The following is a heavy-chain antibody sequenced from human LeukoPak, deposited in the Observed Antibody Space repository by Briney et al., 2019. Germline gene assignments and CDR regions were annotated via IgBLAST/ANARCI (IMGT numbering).Heavy chain of an antibody. CDR2: ISANNGDT. CDR1: GYTFTSYG. D-gene: IGHD6-19*01. Sequence: ASVKVSCKASGYTFTSYGTSWVRQAPGQGLEWVGWISANNGDTDYAQKFQARVTMTTDTSTSTAYMELRSLRSDDTAVYYCAKDQRQWLVGPDYWGQGTLVTVSS. J-gene: IGHJ4*02. CDR3: AKDQRQWLVGPDY. V-gene: IGHV1-18*01.